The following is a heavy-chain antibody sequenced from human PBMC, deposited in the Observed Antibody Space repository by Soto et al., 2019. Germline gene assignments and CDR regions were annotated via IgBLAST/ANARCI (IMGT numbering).Heavy chain of an antibody. CDR1: SDFISTSTW. V-gene: IGHV4-4*02. D-gene: IGHD2-15*01. J-gene: IGHJ4*02. CDR2: IYHSGST. CDR3: ASSPGSLAGDY. Sequence: PSETLSLTRAVSSDFISTSTWWSWVRQPPGRGLEWIGEIYHSGSTNYNPSLKSRVTISVDKTKNQFSLNLSSVTAADTAVYYCASSPGSLAGDYWGQGTLVTVSS.